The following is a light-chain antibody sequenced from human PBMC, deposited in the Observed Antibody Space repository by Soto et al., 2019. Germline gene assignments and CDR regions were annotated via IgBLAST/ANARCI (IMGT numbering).Light chain of an antibody. CDR2: DVS. CDR1: SSDVGGYNY. V-gene: IGLV2-11*01. CDR3: CSYAGSYTYV. Sequence: QSALTQPRSVSGSPGQSVTISCTGTSSDVGGYNYVSWYQQHPGKAPKLMIYDVSKRPSGVPDRFSGSKSGNPASLTISGLQAEDEADYYCCSYAGSYTYVFGTGTKVTLL. J-gene: IGLJ1*01.